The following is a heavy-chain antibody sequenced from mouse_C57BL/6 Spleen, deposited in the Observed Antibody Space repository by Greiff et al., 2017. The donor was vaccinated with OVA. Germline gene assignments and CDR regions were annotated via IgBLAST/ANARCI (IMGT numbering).Heavy chain of an antibody. V-gene: IGHV14-1*01. J-gene: IGHJ2*01. Sequence: VQLKQSGAELVRPGASVKLSCTASGFNIKDYYMHWVKQRPEQGLEWIGRIDPEDGDTEYAPKFQGKATMTADPSSNTAYLQLSSLTSEDTAVYYCTTSGSDGYWGQGTTLTVSS. CDR2: IDPEDGDT. CDR1: GFNIKDYY. D-gene: IGHD1-1*01. CDR3: TTSGSDGY.